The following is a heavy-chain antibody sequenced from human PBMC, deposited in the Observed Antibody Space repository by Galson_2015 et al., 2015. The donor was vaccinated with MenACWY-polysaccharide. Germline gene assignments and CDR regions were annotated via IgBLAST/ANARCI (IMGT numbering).Heavy chain of an antibody. D-gene: IGHD5-18*01. Sequence: QSGAEVKNPGAPVKVSCKASGYTFTNYDINWVRQATGQGLEWMGWMNPNSGNTGYAQKFQGRVTMTRDTSTSTAYMELRSLRYGDTAVYYCARVVRRKYSYSDYWGQGTLVSVSS. J-gene: IGHJ4*02. CDR3: ARVVRRKYSYSDY. V-gene: IGHV1-8*01. CDR1: GYTFTNYD. CDR2: MNPNSGNT.